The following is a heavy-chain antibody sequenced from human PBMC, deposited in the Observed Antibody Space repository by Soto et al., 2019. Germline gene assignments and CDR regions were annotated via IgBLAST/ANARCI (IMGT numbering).Heavy chain of an antibody. CDR3: AKIRMVTAMFQMDV. CDR1: GFTFSDYA. D-gene: IGHD2-21*02. J-gene: IGHJ6*02. CDR2: ISFDGSNT. Sequence: QVQLVESGGGVVQPGRSLRLSCATSGFTFSDYAMHWVRQAPGQGLGWVAAISFDGSNTDYADSLTGRFTISRDPSTNTLYLDMNRLRPADTAVYYCAKIRMVTAMFQMDVWGQGTTVIVAS. V-gene: IGHV3-30*18.